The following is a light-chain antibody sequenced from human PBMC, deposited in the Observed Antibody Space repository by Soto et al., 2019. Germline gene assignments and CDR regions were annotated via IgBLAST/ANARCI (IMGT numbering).Light chain of an antibody. CDR2: KAS. J-gene: IGKJ1*01. CDR1: QSISSW. CDR3: QQYNSCTWT. V-gene: IGKV1-5*03. Sequence: IQLAPSPSTLSASLGDRVTIPFRASQSISSWLAWYQQKPGKAPKLLIYKASSLESGVPSRFSGSGSGTEFTLTISSLQPDDFATYYCQQYNSCTWTFGQGTKVDIK.